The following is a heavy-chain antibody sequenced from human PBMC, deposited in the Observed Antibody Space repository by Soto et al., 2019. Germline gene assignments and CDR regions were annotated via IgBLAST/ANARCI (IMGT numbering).Heavy chain of an antibody. D-gene: IGHD3-16*01. CDR3: AFTFGGVQSTGGMDV. J-gene: IGHJ6*02. Sequence: AAVKASCEESGYTFASYGISWVRQAPGQGLEWMGWISAYNGNTNYAQKLQGRVTMTTDTSTSTAYMELRSLRSDDTAVYYCAFTFGGVQSTGGMDVWGQGTTVTVSS. CDR2: ISAYNGNT. CDR1: GYTFASYG. V-gene: IGHV1-18*01.